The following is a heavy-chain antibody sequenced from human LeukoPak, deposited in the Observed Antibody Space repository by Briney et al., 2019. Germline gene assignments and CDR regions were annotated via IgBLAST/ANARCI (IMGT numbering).Heavy chain of an antibody. CDR3: ARTYCGGDCYYYYYMDV. CDR2: IYYSGST. D-gene: IGHD2-21*02. J-gene: IGHJ6*03. CDR1: GGSISSSSYF. Sequence: SETLSLTCTVSGGSISSSSYFWGWIRQPPGKGLEWIGSIYYSGSTYYNPSLKSRVTMSVDTSKNQFSLKLSSVTAADTAVYYCARTYCGGDCYYYYYMDVWGKGTTVTVSS. V-gene: IGHV4-39*07.